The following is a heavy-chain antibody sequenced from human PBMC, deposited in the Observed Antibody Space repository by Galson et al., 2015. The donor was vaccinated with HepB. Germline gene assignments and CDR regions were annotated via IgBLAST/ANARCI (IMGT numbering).Heavy chain of an antibody. CDR1: GFTFSDSA. Sequence: SLRFSCAASGFTFSDSAMHWVRQASGKGLEWVGRIRDKANSYATAYTASVKGRFTISRDDSQNTAYLQMNSLRPEDTAVYYCTTRGFYDSSGYDYWGQGALVTVSS. V-gene: IGHV3-73*01. CDR3: TTRGFYDSSGYDY. D-gene: IGHD3-22*01. CDR2: IRDKANSYAT. J-gene: IGHJ4*02.